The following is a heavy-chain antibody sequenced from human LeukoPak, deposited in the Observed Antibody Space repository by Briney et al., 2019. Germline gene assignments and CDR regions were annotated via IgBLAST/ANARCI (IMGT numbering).Heavy chain of an antibody. CDR2: IYYSGST. V-gene: IGHV4-39*01. D-gene: IGHD3-10*01. CDR3: ARPNASGSGSYYPPPWYFDY. J-gene: IGHJ4*02. CDR1: GGSISSSSYY. Sequence: SETLSPTCTVSGGSISSSSYYWGWIRQPPGKGLEWIGSIYYSGSTYYNPSLKSRVTISVDTSKNQFSLKLSSVTAADTAVYYCARPNASGSGSYYPPPWYFDYWGQGTLVTVSS.